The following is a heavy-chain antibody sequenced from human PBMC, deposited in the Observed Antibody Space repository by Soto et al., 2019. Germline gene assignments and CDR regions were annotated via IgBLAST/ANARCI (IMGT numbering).Heavy chain of an antibody. V-gene: IGHV3-15*01. J-gene: IGHJ3*01. D-gene: IGHD1-1*01. CDR1: GFTFSNAW. CDR3: TAGVGYNWNADDAFDY. Sequence: EVQLVESGGGLVKPGGSLRLSCAASGFTFSNAWMSWVRQAPGKGLEWVGRIKSETDGATTDYAATVKGRFTISRHESKNTLYQQINSLKTEDTAVYYCTAGVGYNWNADDAFDYWGQGTMVTVSS. CDR2: IKSETDGATT.